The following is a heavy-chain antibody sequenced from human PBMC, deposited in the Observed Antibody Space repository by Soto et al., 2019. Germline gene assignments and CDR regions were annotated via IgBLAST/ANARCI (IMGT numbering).Heavy chain of an antibody. CDR3: ARGIGTATGYFDY. Sequence: TLSLTCIVSGGSITSSNYYWSWIRQHPGKGLEWIGYFYYSGNTYYNPSLKSRVTLSIETSKKQFSLKLSSVTAADTAVYYCARGIGTATGYFDYWGQGTLVTVSS. J-gene: IGHJ4*02. CDR1: GGSITSSNYY. V-gene: IGHV4-31*03. D-gene: IGHD6-13*01. CDR2: FYYSGNT.